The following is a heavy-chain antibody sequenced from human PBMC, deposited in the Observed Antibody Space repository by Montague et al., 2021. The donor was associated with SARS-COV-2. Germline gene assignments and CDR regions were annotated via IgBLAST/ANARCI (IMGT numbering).Heavy chain of an antibody. CDR3: AKGSSGGDFLIRSGLDD. J-gene: IGHJ6*02. CDR2: IYSGGTT. D-gene: IGHD2-21*01. V-gene: IGHV3-53*01. CDR1: GFTVSSNY. Sequence: SLRLSCAASGFTVSSNYMSWVRQAPGKGLEWVSIIYSGGTTSYAASVKGRLTTSRDNFKNTLYLQMNSLRAEDTAVYYCAKGSSGGDFLIRSGLDDWGQGTTVIVSS.